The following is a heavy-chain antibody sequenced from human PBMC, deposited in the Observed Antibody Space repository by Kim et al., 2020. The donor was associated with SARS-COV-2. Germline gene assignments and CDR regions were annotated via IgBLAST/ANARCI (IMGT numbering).Heavy chain of an antibody. Sequence: TKYAGRAQGRVTMTRDTSISTVSMELSSLKSDDTAVYYCARGANTLSAFDLWGQGTMVTVSS. V-gene: IGHV1-2*02. CDR2: T. J-gene: IGHJ3*01. CDR3: ARGANTLSAFDL.